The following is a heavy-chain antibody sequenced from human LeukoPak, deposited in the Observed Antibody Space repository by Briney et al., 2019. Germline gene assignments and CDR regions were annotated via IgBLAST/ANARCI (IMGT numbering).Heavy chain of an antibody. CDR2: ISGSGGST. Sequence: GGSLRLSCAASGFRYSCYAMSWVRQAPAKGLEWVSSISGSGGSTHYADFVKGRFTISRDNSNDVVYLQMHNLRAEDTAVYYCATGGGTYEMDYWGQGTLVTVSS. CDR1: GFRYSCYA. V-gene: IGHV3-23*01. D-gene: IGHD2-15*01. J-gene: IGHJ4*02. CDR3: ATGGGTYEMDY.